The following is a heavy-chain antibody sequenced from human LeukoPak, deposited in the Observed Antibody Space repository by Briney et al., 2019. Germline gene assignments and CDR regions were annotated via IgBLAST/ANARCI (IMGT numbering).Heavy chain of an antibody. J-gene: IGHJ3*02. V-gene: IGHV3-30*18. CDR2: ISYDGSNK. D-gene: IGHD1-26*01. CDR3: AKVPTTLGWDDAFDI. Sequence: GGSLRLSCAASGFTFSSYSMHWVRQAPGKGLEWVAVISYDGSNKYYADSVKGRFTISRDNSKNTLYLQMNSLRAEDTAVYYCAKVPTTLGWDDAFDIWGQGTMVTVSS. CDR1: GFTFSSYS.